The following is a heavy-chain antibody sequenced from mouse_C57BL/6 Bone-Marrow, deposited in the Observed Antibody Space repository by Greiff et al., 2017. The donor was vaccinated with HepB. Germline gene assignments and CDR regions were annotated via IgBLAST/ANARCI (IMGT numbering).Heavy chain of an antibody. D-gene: IGHD2-3*01. Sequence: VQLKESGPELVKPGASVKISCKASGYSFTGYYMHWVKQSSEKSLEWIGEINPGTGGTSYNQKFKGKATLTVDKSSSTAYMQLKSLTSEDSAVYYCADGFAYWGQGTLVTVSA. CDR1: GYSFTGYY. CDR3: ADGFAY. J-gene: IGHJ3*01. CDR2: INPGTGGT. V-gene: IGHV1-43*01.